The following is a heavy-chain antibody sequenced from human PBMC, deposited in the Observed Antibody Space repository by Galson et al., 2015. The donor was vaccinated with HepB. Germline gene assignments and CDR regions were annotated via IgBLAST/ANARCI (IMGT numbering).Heavy chain of an antibody. CDR2: IKQDGSEK. Sequence: SLRLSCAASGFAFSSYWMSWVRQAPGKGLEWVANIKQDGSEKYYVDSVKGRFTISRDNAKNSLYLQMNSLRAEDTAVYYCARDLAAGYSSSWLAEPFDYWGQGTLVTVSS. V-gene: IGHV3-7*01. D-gene: IGHD6-13*01. CDR1: GFAFSSYW. J-gene: IGHJ4*02. CDR3: ARDLAAGYSSSWLAEPFDY.